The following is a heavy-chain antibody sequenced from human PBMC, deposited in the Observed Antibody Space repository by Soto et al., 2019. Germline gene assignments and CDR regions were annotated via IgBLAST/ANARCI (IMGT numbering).Heavy chain of an antibody. V-gene: IGHV1-8*01. D-gene: IGHD6-13*01. CDR2: MNPNSGNT. Sequence: ASVKVSCKASGYTFTSYDINWVRQATGQGLEWMGWMNPNSGNTGYAQKFQGRVTMTRNTSISTAYMELSSLRSEDTAVYYCARVYSSSWPPSIHIHYYYYGMDVRGQRTTVTVSS. CDR3: ARVYSSSWPPSIHIHYYYYGMDV. J-gene: IGHJ6*02. CDR1: GYTFTSYD.